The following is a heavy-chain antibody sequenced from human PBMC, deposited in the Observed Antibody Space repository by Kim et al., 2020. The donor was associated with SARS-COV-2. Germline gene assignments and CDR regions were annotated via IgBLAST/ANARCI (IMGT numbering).Heavy chain of an antibody. CDR3: ARDKQYYDFWSGYYSDYYYYMDV. CDR1: GYTFTSYD. D-gene: IGHD3-3*01. CDR2: MNPNSGNT. Sequence: ASVKVSCKASGYTFTSYDINWVRQATGQGLEWMGWMNPNSGNTGYAQKFQGRVTMTRNTSISTAYMELSSLRSEDTAVYYCARDKQYYDFWSGYYSDYYYYMDVWGKGTTVTVSS. J-gene: IGHJ6*03. V-gene: IGHV1-8*01.